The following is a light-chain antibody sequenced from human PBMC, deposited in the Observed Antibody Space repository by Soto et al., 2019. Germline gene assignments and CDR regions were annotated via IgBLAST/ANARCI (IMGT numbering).Light chain of an antibody. J-gene: IGLJ1*01. CDR2: DVS. V-gene: IGLV2-14*01. Sequence: QSVLTQPASVSGSPGQSITISCTGTSSDVGGYNYVSWYQQHPGKAPKLMIYDVSNRPSGVSNRFSGSKSGNTASLTISGLQADDEADYYCSSYTSSSFYVFGTVTKVTDL. CDR3: SSYTSSSFYV. CDR1: SSDVGGYNY.